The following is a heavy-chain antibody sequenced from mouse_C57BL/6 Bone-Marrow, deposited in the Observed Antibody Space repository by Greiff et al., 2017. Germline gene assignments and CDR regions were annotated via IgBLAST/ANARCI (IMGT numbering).Heavy chain of an antibody. CDR3: ARRYYGSSYFDY. CDR1: GYTFTSYW. J-gene: IGHJ2*01. V-gene: IGHV1-64*01. Sequence: VQLQQPGAELVKPGASVKLSCKASGYTFTSYWMHWVKQRPGQGLEWIGMIHPNSGSTNYNEKFKSKATLTVDKSSSTAYMQLSSLTSGDSAVYYCARRYYGSSYFDYWGQGTTLTVSS. CDR2: IHPNSGST. D-gene: IGHD1-1*01.